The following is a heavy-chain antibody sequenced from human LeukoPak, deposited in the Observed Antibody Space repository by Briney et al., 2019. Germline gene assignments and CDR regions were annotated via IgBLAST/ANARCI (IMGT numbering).Heavy chain of an antibody. J-gene: IGHJ4*02. CDR1: GFTFDDHG. CDR2: ISSSGSTI. CDR3: ARAAAAGTVDY. Sequence: PGGSLRLSCAVSGFTFDDHGMSWVRQAPGKGLEWVSYISSSGSTIYYADSVKGRFTISRDNAKNSLYLQMNSLRVEDTAVYYCARAAAAGTVDYWGQGTLVTVSS. V-gene: IGHV3-48*03. D-gene: IGHD6-13*01.